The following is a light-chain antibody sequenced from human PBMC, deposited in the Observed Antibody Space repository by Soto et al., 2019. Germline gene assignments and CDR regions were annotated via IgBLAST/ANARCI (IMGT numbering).Light chain of an antibody. V-gene: IGKV1-5*01. CDR1: QSISSW. Sequence: EIQMTQSPSNMSTSVGDRVTITCRASQSISSWLAWYQQKPGKAPKLLIYDASSLESGVPSRFSGSGSGTEFTLTISSLQPDDFATYYCQQYNSYSRGTFGQGTKV. CDR3: QQYNSYSRGT. J-gene: IGKJ1*01. CDR2: DAS.